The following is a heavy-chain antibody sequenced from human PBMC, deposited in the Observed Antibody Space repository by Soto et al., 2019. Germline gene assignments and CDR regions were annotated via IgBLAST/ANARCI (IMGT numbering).Heavy chain of an antibody. D-gene: IGHD4-17*01. Sequence: GGSLRLSCAASGFTFSSYGMHWVRQAPGKGLEWVAVISYDGSNKYYADSVKGRFTISRDNSKNTLYLQMNSLRAEDTAVYYCAKETGDYLLDYWGQGTLVTVSS. CDR1: GFTFSSYG. CDR2: ISYDGSNK. V-gene: IGHV3-30*18. J-gene: IGHJ4*02. CDR3: AKETGDYLLDY.